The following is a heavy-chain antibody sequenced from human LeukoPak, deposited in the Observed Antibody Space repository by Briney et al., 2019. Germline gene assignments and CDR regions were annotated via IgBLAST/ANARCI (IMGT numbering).Heavy chain of an antibody. CDR1: GFTFSNYG. Sequence: PGGSLRLSCAVSGFTFSNYGMLWVRQAPGKGLEWVAVISFDGGRQYYADSVKGRFTISRDSSKNTLYLQMNSLRDEDTALYYCAKDPSVRSSAYFGHYWGQGTLVTVSS. J-gene: IGHJ4*02. D-gene: IGHD6-19*01. V-gene: IGHV3-30*18. CDR3: AKDPSVRSSAYFGHY. CDR2: ISFDGGRQ.